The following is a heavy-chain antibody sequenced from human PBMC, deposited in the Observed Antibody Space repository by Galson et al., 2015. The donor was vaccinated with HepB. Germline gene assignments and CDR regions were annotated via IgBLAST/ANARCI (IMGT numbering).Heavy chain of an antibody. CDR2: ISYDGSNK. J-gene: IGHJ3*02. Sequence: SLRLSCAASGFTFSSYGMHWVRQAPGKGLEWVAVISYDGSNKYYADSVKGRFTISRDNSKNTLYLQMNSLRAEDTAVYYCAKDPYLYCSSTSCYGSAFDIWGQGTMVTVSS. CDR3: AKDPYLYCSSTSCYGSAFDI. V-gene: IGHV3-30*18. CDR1: GFTFSSYG. D-gene: IGHD2-2*01.